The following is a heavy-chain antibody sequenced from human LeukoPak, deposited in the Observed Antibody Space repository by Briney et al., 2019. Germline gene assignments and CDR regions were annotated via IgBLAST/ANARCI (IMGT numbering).Heavy chain of an antibody. CDR1: GGSISSYY. V-gene: IGHV4-59*01. D-gene: IGHD2-15*01. CDR3: ARSVEGYCSGGSCYSYSYYMDV. CDR2: IYYSGST. J-gene: IGHJ6*03. Sequence: PSETLSLTCTVSGGSISSYYWSWIRQPPGKGLEWIGYIYYSGSTNYNPSLKSRVTISVDTSKNQFSLKLSSVTAADTAVYYCARSVEGYCSGGSCYSYSYYMDVWGKGTTVTVSS.